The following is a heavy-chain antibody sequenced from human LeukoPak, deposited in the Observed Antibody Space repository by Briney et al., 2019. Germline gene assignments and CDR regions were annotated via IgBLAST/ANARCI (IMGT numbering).Heavy chain of an antibody. J-gene: IGHJ6*03. Sequence: ASVKVSCKASGYTFTSYDINWVRQATGQGLEWMGWMNPNSGNTGYAQKFQGRVTMTRNTSISTAYMELSSLRSKDTAVYYCARTSPTYYYMDVWGKGTTVTVSS. D-gene: IGHD4-17*01. CDR1: GYTFTSYD. V-gene: IGHV1-8*01. CDR3: ARTSPTYYYMDV. CDR2: MNPNSGNT.